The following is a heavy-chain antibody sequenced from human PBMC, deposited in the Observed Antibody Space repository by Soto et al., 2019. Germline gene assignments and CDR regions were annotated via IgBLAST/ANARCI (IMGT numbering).Heavy chain of an antibody. J-gene: IGHJ6*02. V-gene: IGHV2-70*04. CDR1: GFSLSTSGMR. CDR3: ERMEVAAWGYGLDV. Sequence: SGPTLVNPTQTLTLTCTFSGFSLSTSGMRVSWIRQPPGKALEWLARIDWDDDKFYSTSLKTRLTISKDTSKNQVVLTMTNMDPVDTETYYCERMEVAAWGYGLDVWGQGTTVTVSS. D-gene: IGHD6-19*01. CDR2: IDWDDDK.